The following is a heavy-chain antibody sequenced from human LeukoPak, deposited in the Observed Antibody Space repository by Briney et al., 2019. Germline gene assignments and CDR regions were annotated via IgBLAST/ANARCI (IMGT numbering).Heavy chain of an antibody. CDR1: GYTLTELS. CDR2: FDPEDGET. CDR3: ATADIVVVPAAMAY. Sequence: ASVKVSCKVSGYTLTELSMHWVRQAPGKGLEWMGGFDPEDGETIYAQKFQGRVTMTEDTSTDTANMELSSLRSEDTAVYYCATADIVVVPAAMAYWGQGTLVTVSS. V-gene: IGHV1-24*01. J-gene: IGHJ4*02. D-gene: IGHD2-2*01.